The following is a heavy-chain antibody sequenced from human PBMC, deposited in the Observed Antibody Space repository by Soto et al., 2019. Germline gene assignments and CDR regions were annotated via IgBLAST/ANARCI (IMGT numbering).Heavy chain of an antibody. CDR3: AKAGYYYDSSGYYWADY. CDR1: GFTFSSYG. V-gene: IGHV3-30*18. CDR2: ISYDGSNK. D-gene: IGHD3-22*01. J-gene: IGHJ4*02. Sequence: GGSLRLSCAASGFTFSSYGMHWVRQAPGKGLEWVAVISYDGSNKYYADSVKGRFTISRDNSKNTLYLQMNSLRAEDTAVYYCAKAGYYYDSSGYYWADYWGQGTLVTVSS.